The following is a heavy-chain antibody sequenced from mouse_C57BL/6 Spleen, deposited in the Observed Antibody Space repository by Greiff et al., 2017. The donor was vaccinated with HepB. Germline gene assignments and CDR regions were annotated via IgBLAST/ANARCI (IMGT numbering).Heavy chain of an antibody. CDR3: ARYGNYGY. V-gene: IGHV1-64*01. D-gene: IGHD2-1*01. J-gene: IGHJ2*01. CDR2: IHPKSGST. CDR1: GYTFTSYW. Sequence: QVQLQQPGAELVKPGASVKLSCKASGYTFTSYWMHWVKQRPGQGLEWIGMIHPKSGSTNYNEKFKGKATLTVDKSSSTAYMQLSSLTSEDSAVYYCARYGNYGYWGQGTTLTVSS.